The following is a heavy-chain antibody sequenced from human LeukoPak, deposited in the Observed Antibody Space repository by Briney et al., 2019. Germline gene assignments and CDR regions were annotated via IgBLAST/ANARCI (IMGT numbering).Heavy chain of an antibody. D-gene: IGHD6-6*01. Sequence: ASVKVSCKASGYSFTGYYIHWVRQAPGQGLEWMGWINPNSGGTNYAQKFQGRVTITADESTSTAYMELSSLRSEDTAVYYCVRAARPSYYYYYMDVWGKGTTVTVSS. CDR2: INPNSGGT. CDR1: GYSFTGYY. J-gene: IGHJ6*03. CDR3: VRAARPSYYYYYMDV. V-gene: IGHV1-2*02.